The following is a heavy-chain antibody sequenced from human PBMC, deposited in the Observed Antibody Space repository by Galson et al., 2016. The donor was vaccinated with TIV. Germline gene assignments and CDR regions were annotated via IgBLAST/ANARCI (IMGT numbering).Heavy chain of an antibody. CDR1: GGTLSRFT. D-gene: IGHD3-22*01. CDR3: AIYDSSGYDSAELFQQ. V-gene: IGHV1-69*02. J-gene: IGHJ1*01. CDR2: IIPLLGIG. Sequence: SVKVSCKASGGTLSRFTVSWVRQAPGQGLEWMGRIIPLLGIGNHAQKFQNRVAITADRSTSAAYMELSSRKSEDTAVYYFAIYDSSGYDSAELFQQWGQGTLLIVSS.